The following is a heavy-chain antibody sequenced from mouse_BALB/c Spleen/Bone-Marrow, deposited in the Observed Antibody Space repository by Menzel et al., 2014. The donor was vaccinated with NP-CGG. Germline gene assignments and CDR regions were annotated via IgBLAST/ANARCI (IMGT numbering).Heavy chain of an antibody. V-gene: IGHV1-80*01. D-gene: IGHD1-1*01. Sequence: QVHVKQSGAELVRPGSSVKISCKASGYTFSNYWMNWMKQRPGQGLECIGQIYPGDGDTNYIGKFTGKATLTADKSSSTAYMQLSSLTSEDSAVYFCASRGDYSYAMDYWGQGTSVTVSS. CDR1: GYTFSNYW. CDR2: IYPGDGDT. J-gene: IGHJ4*01. CDR3: ASRGDYSYAMDY.